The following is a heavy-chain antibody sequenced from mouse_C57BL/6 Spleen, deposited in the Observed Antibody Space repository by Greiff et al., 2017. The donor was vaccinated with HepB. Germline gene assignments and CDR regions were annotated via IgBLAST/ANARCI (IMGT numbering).Heavy chain of an antibody. CDR2: INPSTGGT. CDR1: GYSFTGYY. D-gene: IGHD3-2*02. CDR3: GAQVYYAMDR. Sequence: VQLQQSGPELVKPGASVKISCKASGYSFTGYYMNWVKQSPEKSLEWIGEINPSTGGTTYNQKFKAKATLTVDKSSSTAYMELKSLTSEDSAVYYCGAQVYYAMDRWGHGTPATVSS. J-gene: IGHJ4*01. V-gene: IGHV1-42*01.